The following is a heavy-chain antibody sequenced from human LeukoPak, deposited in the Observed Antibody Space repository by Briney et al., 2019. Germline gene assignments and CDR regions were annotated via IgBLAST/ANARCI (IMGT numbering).Heavy chain of an antibody. Sequence: SETLSLTCTVSGGSISSRSYYWGWIRQPPGPGLELIETMYYSGNSYYDPSLKRRVTISGDTSKKQFSLNLTSVTAAATAVYYCARLHYYYAVAVWGQGTTITVSS. CDR1: GGSISSRSYY. J-gene: IGHJ6*02. CDR3: ARLHYYYAVAV. CDR2: MYYSGNS. V-gene: IGHV4-39*01.